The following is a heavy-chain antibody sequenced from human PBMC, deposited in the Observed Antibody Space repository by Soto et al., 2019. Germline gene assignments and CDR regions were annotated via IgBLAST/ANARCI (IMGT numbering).Heavy chain of an antibody. CDR1: GFSLSTSEVG. CDR3: AHSGSGYYSDRAHLPPTRSPDLAY. J-gene: IGHJ4*02. CDR2: IYWDDDK. Sequence: SGPTLVNPTQTLTLTCTFSGFSLSTSEVGVGWIRQPPGKALEWLALIYWDDDKRYSPSLRSRLTITKDTSKNQVVLTMTNMDPVVTATYYCAHSGSGYYSDRAHLPPTRSPDLAYWGQGILVNASP. V-gene: IGHV2-5*02. D-gene: IGHD3-22*01.